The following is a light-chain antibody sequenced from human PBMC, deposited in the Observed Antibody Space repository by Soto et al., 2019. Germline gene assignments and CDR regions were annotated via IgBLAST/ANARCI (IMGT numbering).Light chain of an antibody. Sequence: QSALTQPASVSGSPGQSITISCTGTSSDVGGYNYVSWYQQHPGKAPKLMIYDVSNRPSGVSNRFSGSKSGNTASLTISGLQAEDEADYYCSSYTSSCTLVFGGGTKRTVL. CDR1: SSDVGGYNY. CDR2: DVS. J-gene: IGLJ2*01. V-gene: IGLV2-14*01. CDR3: SSYTSSCTLV.